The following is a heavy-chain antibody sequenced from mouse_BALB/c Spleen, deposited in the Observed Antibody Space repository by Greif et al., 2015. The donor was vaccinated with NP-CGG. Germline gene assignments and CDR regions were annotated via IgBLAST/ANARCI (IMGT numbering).Heavy chain of an antibody. CDR3: ARRLGRGAMDY. CDR2: ISTYYGDA. V-gene: IGHV1S137*01. J-gene: IGHJ4*01. D-gene: IGHD4-1*01. CDR1: GYTFTDYA. Sequence: QVQLQQSGAELVRPGVSVKISCKGSGYTFTDYAMHWVKQSHAKSLEWIGVISTYYGDASYNQKFQGKATMTVDKSSSTAYMELARLTSEDSAIYYCARRLGRGAMDYWGQGTSVTVSS.